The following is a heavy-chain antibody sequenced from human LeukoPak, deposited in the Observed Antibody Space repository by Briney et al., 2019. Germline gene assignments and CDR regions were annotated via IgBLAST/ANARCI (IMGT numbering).Heavy chain of an antibody. CDR3: AKEAIWSGYPLGPFDI. CDR2: ISGSGGST. J-gene: IGHJ3*02. D-gene: IGHD3-3*01. CDR1: GAALSEYY. Sequence: PSETLSLTCAVYGAALSEYYWSWIRQSPGKGLEWVSAISGSGGSTYYADSVKGRFTISRDNSKNTLYLQMNSLRAEDTAVYYCAKEAIWSGYPLGPFDIWGQGTMVTVSS. V-gene: IGHV3-23*01.